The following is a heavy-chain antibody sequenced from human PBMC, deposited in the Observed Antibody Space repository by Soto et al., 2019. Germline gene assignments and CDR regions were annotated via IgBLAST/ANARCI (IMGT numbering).Heavy chain of an antibody. V-gene: IGHV1-46*01. D-gene: IGHD5-18*01. CDR2: INPSGGST. CDR3: ARGCGYSYGSTARCYYYGMDV. CDR1: GYTFTSYY. Sequence: ASVKVSCKASGYTFTSYYMHWVRQAPGQGLEWMGIINPSGGSTSYAQKFQGRVTMTRDTSTSTAYMELSSLRSEDTAVYYCARGCGYSYGSTARCYYYGMDVWGQGTTVPVYS. J-gene: IGHJ6*02.